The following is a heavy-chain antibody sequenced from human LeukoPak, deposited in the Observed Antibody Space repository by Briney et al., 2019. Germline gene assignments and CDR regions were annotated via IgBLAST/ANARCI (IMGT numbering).Heavy chain of an antibody. CDR2: IKQDGSEK. V-gene: IGHV3-7*01. D-gene: IGHD2-2*01. CDR1: GFTFSSYW. Sequence: AGGSLRLSCAASGFTFSSYWMSWVRQAPGKGLEWVANIKQDGSEKYYVDSVRGRFTISRDNAKNSLYLQMNSLRAEDTAVYYCARERISIVVVPAALPDYWGQGTLVTVSS. CDR3: ARERISIVVVPAALPDY. J-gene: IGHJ4*02.